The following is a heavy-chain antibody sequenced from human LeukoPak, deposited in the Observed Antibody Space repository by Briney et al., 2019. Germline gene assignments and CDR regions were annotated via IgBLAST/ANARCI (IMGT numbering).Heavy chain of an antibody. CDR2: IYHSGST. V-gene: IGHV4-34*01. J-gene: IGHJ6*03. D-gene: IGHD6-13*01. Sequence: PSETLSLTCAVYGGSFSGYSWGWIRQPPGKGLEWIGNIYHSGSTNYSPSLKSRVTISVDTSKNQFSLKLSSVTAADTAVYYCARGSGRIAAAGIYYYYYMDVWGKGTTVTISS. CDR3: ARGSGRIAAAGIYYYYYMDV. CDR1: GGSFSGYS.